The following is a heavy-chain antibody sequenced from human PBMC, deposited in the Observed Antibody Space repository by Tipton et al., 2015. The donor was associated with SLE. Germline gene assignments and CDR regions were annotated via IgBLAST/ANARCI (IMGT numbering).Heavy chain of an antibody. Sequence: SLRLSCAASGFTFSSYAMSWVRQAPGKGLEWVSAISGSGGSTYYADSVKGRFTISRDNSKNTLYLQMNSLRAEDTAVYYCARRIGGYYGMDVWGQGTTVTVSS. CDR3: ARRIGGYYGMDV. CDR2: ISGSGGST. J-gene: IGHJ6*02. D-gene: IGHD2-15*01. V-gene: IGHV3-23*01. CDR1: GFTFSSYA.